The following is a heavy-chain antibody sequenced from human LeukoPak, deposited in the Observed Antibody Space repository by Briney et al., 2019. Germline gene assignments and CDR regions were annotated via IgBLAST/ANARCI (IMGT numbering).Heavy chain of an antibody. Sequence: PSETLSLTCTVSGGSNSSSSYYWSWIRQPPGKGLEWIGYIYYSGSTNYNPSLKSRVTISVDTSKNQFSLKLSSVTAADTAVYYCARHRGSSGWYEIWGQGTLVTVSS. CDR2: IYYSGST. CDR1: GGSNSSSSYY. D-gene: IGHD6-19*01. CDR3: ARHRGSSGWYEI. V-gene: IGHV4-61*01. J-gene: IGHJ4*02.